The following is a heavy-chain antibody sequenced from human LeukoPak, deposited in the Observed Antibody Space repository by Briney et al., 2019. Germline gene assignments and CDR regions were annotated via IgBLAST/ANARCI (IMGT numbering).Heavy chain of an antibody. CDR1: GFTFSSYA. Sequence: GGSLRLSCAASGFTFSSYAMHWVRQAPGKGLEWVAVISYDGSNKYYADSVKGRFTISRDNSKSTLYLQMNSLRADDTAVYYCAKIRLVVVATIDDVFDIWGQGTMVTVSS. V-gene: IGHV3-30*04. CDR3: AKIRLVVVATIDDVFDI. CDR2: ISYDGSNK. J-gene: IGHJ3*02. D-gene: IGHD2-15*01.